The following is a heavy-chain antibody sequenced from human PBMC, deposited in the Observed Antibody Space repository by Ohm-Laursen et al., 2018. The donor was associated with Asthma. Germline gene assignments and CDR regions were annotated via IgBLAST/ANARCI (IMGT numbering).Heavy chain of an antibody. CDR2: INSDGSST. D-gene: IGHD2-2*01. J-gene: IGHJ6*02. CDR3: AKEWVDNTSDYYYYYGMDV. CDR1: GFTFSSYW. V-gene: IGHV3-74*01. Sequence: GSLRLSCAASGFTFSSYWMHWVRQAPGKGLVWVSRINSDGSSTSYADSVKGRFTTSRDNAKNTLYLQMNSLRAEDTAVYYCAKEWVDNTSDYYYYYGMDVWGQGTTVTVSS.